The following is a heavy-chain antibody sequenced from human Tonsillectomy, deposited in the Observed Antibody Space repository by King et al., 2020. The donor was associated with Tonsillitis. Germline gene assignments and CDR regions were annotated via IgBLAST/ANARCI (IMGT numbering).Heavy chain of an antibody. Sequence: VQLVESGGGLVKPGGSLRLSCAASGFTFKNAWMSWVRQAPGKGLEWVGRIKSKTDGGTIDYAAPVKDRFTISRDDSKNTLYLQMNSLKTEDTAVYYCILDTGYYYYSGLDVWGQGTTVTVSS. V-gene: IGHV3-15*01. D-gene: IGHD5-18*01. CDR3: ILDTGYYYYSGLDV. CDR1: GFTFKNAW. J-gene: IGHJ6*02. CDR2: IKSKTDGGTI.